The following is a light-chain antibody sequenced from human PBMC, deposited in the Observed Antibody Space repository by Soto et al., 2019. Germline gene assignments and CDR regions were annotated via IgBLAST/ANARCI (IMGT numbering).Light chain of an antibody. V-gene: IGKV3-20*01. CDR2: GAS. CDR3: QQYDNWPPIT. Sequence: EIVLTQSPGTLSLSPGERATLSCRASQSVGSDYLAWYQQKPGQAPRILIFGASGRATGIPDRFSGSGSGTDFTLTISSLQSEDFAVYYCQQYDNWPPITFGQGTRLEIK. CDR1: QSVGSDY. J-gene: IGKJ5*01.